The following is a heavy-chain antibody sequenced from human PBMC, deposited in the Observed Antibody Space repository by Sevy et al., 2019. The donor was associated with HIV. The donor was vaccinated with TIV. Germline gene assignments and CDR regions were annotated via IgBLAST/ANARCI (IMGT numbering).Heavy chain of an antibody. Sequence: GGSLRLSCAASGFTFSNYAMNWVRQAPGKGLEWVSVISGSGGTTYYADSVKGRFTISRDNSKNTVHLQMNSLRVEDTAVYYCAKEWGVTILGVTDAYDIWGQGKMVTVSS. CDR1: GFTFSNYA. CDR2: ISGSGGTT. J-gene: IGHJ3*02. V-gene: IGHV3-23*01. D-gene: IGHD3-3*01. CDR3: AKEWGVTILGVTDAYDI.